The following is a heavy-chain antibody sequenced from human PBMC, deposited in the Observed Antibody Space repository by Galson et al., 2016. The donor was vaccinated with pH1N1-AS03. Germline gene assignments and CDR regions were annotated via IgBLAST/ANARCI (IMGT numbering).Heavy chain of an antibody. CDR1: GFTFTTYW. J-gene: IGHJ3*01. Sequence: SLRLSCAASGFTFTTYWMHWVRQAPGRGLVWVSSINNEGTSTRDTDSVRGRFFISRDNGKNTVYLQMNSLRAEETAVYYCARQDSSGYFHGLDVWGQGTTVTVSS. CDR2: INNEGTST. V-gene: IGHV3-74*01. D-gene: IGHD3-22*01. CDR3: ARQDSSGYFHGLDV.